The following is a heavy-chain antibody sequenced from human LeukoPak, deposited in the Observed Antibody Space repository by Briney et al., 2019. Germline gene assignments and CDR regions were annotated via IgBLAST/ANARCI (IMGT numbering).Heavy chain of an antibody. CDR2: IYYSGST. CDR3: ASLAGRTTNWFDP. J-gene: IGHJ5*02. D-gene: IGHD1-14*01. V-gene: IGHV4-59*01. CDR1: GGSISSYY. Sequence: PSETLSLTCTVSGGSISSYYWSWIRQPPGKGLEWIGYIYYSGSTNYNPSLKSRVTISVDTSKNQFSLKLSSVTAADTAVYYCASLAGRTTNWFDPWGQGTLVTVSP.